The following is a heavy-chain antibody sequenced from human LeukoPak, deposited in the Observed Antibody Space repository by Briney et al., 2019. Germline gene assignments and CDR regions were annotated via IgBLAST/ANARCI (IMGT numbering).Heavy chain of an antibody. D-gene: IGHD1-7*01. CDR3: AKRRGLELLYYYYMDV. CDR1: GFSFSMYS. V-gene: IGHV3-23*01. J-gene: IGHJ6*03. Sequence: PGGSLRLSCAASGFSFSMYSMSWIRQAPGKGLEWVSVISDNGAVTFYGDSVKGRFTISRDNSKNTLYLQMSSLRVEDTAVYYCAKRRGLELLYYYYMDVWGKGTTVIVSS. CDR2: ISDNGAVT.